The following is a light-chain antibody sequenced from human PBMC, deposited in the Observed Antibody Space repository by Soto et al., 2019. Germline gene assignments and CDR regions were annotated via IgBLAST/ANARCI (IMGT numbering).Light chain of an antibody. Sequence: EIVMTQSPATLSVSPGERATLSCRASQSVSSYLAWYQQKPGQAPRLLIYDASNRATGIPARFSGSGSGTDFTLTVSSLQPDDFATYYCLQYVNYPLTFGGGTKVDI. CDR3: LQYVNYPLT. V-gene: IGKV3D-15*01. CDR1: QSVSSY. CDR2: DAS. J-gene: IGKJ4*01.